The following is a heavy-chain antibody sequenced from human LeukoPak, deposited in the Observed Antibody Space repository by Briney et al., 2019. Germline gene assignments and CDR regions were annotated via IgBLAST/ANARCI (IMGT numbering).Heavy chain of an antibody. CDR3: AGDNYYDSSGYSGY. CDR2: ISYDGSNK. D-gene: IGHD3-22*01. V-gene: IGHV3-30-3*01. Sequence: GGSLRLSCAASGFTFSSYAMHWVRQAPGKGLEWVAVISYDGSNKYYADSVKGRFTISRDNSKNTLYLQMNSLRAEDTAVYYCAGDNYYDSSGYSGYWGQGTLVTVSS. CDR1: GFTFSSYA. J-gene: IGHJ4*02.